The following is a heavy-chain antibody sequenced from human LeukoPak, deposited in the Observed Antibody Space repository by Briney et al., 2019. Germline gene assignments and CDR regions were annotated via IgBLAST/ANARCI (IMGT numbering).Heavy chain of an antibody. D-gene: IGHD4-17*01. Sequence: SETLSLTCTVSGGSISSYYWSWIRQPAGKGLEWIGYIYYSGSTNYNPSLKSRVTISVDTSKNQFSLKLSSVTAADTAVYYCAKYGDYGYYYGMDVWGQGTTVTVSS. V-gene: IGHV4-59*08. CDR1: GGSISSYY. CDR2: IYYSGST. J-gene: IGHJ6*02. CDR3: AKYGDYGYYYGMDV.